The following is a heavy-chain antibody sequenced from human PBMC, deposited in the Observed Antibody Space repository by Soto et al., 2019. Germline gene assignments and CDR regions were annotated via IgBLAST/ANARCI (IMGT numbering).Heavy chain of an antibody. Sequence: QVQLVESGGGVVQPGRSLRLSCAASGFTFSSYGMHWVRQAPGKGLEWVAVIXYDGSNKYYADSVKGRFTISRDNSKXXXXXXXXXXXXXXXXXXXXXXXXXXXXXXXXXXXXNWFDPWGQGTLVTVSS. J-gene: IGHJ5*02. V-gene: IGHV3-30*03. CDR2: IXYDGSNK. CDR1: GFTFSSYG. CDR3: XXXXXXXXXXXXXXXXNWFDP.